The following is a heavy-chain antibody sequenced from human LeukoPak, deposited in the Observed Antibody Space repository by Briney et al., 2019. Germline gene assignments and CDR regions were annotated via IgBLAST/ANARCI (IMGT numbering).Heavy chain of an antibody. CDR1: GFTFSSYS. CDR3: ARAHRDGYNYYYYYMDV. CDR2: ISSSSSYI. D-gene: IGHD5-24*01. Sequence: GGSLRLSCAASGFTFSSYSMNWVRQAPGKGLEWVSSISSSSSYIYYADSVKGRFTISRDNAKNSLYLQMNSLRAEDTAVYYCARAHRDGYNYYYYYMDVWGKGTTVTISS. V-gene: IGHV3-21*01. J-gene: IGHJ6*03.